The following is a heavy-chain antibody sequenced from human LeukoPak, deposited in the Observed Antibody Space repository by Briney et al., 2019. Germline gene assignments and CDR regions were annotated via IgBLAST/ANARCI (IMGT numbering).Heavy chain of an antibody. CDR2: ISSGSGAV. J-gene: IGHJ4*02. V-gene: IGHV3-48*02. Sequence: GGSLRLSCAASGFAFSSYSMNWVRQAPGKGLEWVSYISSGSGAVHYADSVKGRFTISRDSTKNSLYLQMNSLRDEDTAVYYCARDKDWAFDYWGQGTLVTVSS. D-gene: IGHD3/OR15-3a*01. CDR1: GFAFSSYS. CDR3: ARDKDWAFDY.